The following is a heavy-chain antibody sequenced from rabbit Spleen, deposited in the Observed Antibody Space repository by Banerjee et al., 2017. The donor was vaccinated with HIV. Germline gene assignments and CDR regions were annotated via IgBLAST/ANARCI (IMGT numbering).Heavy chain of an antibody. CDR3: ARDFDF. V-gene: IGHV1S45*01. Sequence: LEESGGGLVKPGGTLTLTCTVSGFSFSSNWIYWVRQAPGKGLEWIGTIFGGSTGTIDYASWAKGRFTISKTSSTTVTLQMTSLTAADTATYFCARDFDFWGQGTLVTVS. D-gene: IGHD2-1*01. CDR2: IFGGSTGTI. J-gene: IGHJ3*01. CDR1: GFSFSSNW.